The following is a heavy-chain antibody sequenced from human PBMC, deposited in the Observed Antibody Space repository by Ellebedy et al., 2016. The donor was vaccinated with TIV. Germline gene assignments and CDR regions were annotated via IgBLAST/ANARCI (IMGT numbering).Heavy chain of an antibody. J-gene: IGHJ6*02. CDR3: ARDLGYSYGYYGMDV. CDR2: IKEDGSEK. Sequence: GGSLRLSCAASGFTFSNYWMNWVRQAPGKGLEWVANIKEDGSEKYYVDSVKGRFTISRDNAKNSLYLQMNSLRAEDTAVYYCARDLGYSYGYYGMDVWGQGTTVTVSS. D-gene: IGHD5-18*01. CDR1: GFTFSNYW. V-gene: IGHV3-7*01.